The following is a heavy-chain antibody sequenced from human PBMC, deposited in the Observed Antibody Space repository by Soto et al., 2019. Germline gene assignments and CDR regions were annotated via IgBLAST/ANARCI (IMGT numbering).Heavy chain of an antibody. CDR2: VDGSGFTS. V-gene: IGHV3-23*01. D-gene: IGHD2-21*02. Sequence: EVQLLKSGGGLVQPGGSLRLSCAASGLTFNSYAMTWVRQAPGRGLEWVSGVDGSGFTSYHADSVKGRFTISRDNSKNTLYLQMNSLRAEDTAVYYCAKALGLYCGGDCFDAFDVWGQGAMVSVSS. J-gene: IGHJ3*01. CDR3: AKALGLYCGGDCFDAFDV. CDR1: GLTFNSYA.